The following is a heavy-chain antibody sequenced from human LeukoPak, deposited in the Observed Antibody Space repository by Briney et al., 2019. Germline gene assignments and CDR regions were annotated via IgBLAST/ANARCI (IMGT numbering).Heavy chain of an antibody. J-gene: IGHJ4*02. V-gene: IGHV3-74*03. CDR1: GFPFRVRW. CDR2: IKKDGFFS. Sequence: GGSLRLSCTASGFPFRVRWMHWVRQAPGKGLVWISLIKKDGFFSTYADSVKGRFTISRDDAKNTLYLQMDSLRADDTAVYYCATDLDYTFDYWGRGTLVTVSS. CDR3: ATDLDYTFDY. D-gene: IGHD4-11*01.